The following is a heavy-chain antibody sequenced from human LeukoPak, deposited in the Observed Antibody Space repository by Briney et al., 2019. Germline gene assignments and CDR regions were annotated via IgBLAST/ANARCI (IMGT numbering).Heavy chain of an antibody. CDR1: GFTFDDYA. D-gene: IGHD2-15*01. CDR3: AKSRVAATPSDAFDI. J-gene: IGHJ3*02. V-gene: IGHV3-9*01. Sequence: PGGSLRLSCAASGFTFDDYAMHWVRQAPGKGLEWVSGISWNSGSIGYADSVKGRFTISRDNAKNSLYLQMNSLRAEDTALYYCAKSRVAATPSDAFDIWGQGTMVTVSS. CDR2: ISWNSGSI.